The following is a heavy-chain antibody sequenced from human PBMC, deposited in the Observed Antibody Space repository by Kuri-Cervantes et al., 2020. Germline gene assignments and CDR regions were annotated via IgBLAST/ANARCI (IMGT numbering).Heavy chain of an antibody. J-gene: IGHJ5*02. Sequence: SWAASGFTFSSYWMRWVRQAPGKGLEWVANIKQDGSEKYQVDSVKGRFTISRENAKNSLYLQMNSLRAEDTAVYYCAAGGGWTYCGKVEHWGRGTLVTVSS. CDR1: GFTFSSYW. CDR2: IKQDGSEK. D-gene: IGHD4-23*01. V-gene: IGHV3-7*01. CDR3: AAGGGWTYCGKVEH.